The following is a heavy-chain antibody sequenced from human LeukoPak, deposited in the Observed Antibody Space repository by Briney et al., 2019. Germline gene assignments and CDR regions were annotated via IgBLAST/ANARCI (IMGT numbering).Heavy chain of an antibody. CDR3: ARVGQGIAAAGLGAFDI. V-gene: IGHV1-46*01. D-gene: IGHD6-13*01. CDR1: GYTFTSYY. J-gene: IGHJ3*02. CDR2: INPSGGST. Sequence: ASVKVSCKASGYTFTSYYMLWVRQAPGQGLEWMGIINPSGGSTSYAQKFQGRVTMTRDTSTSTVYMELSSLRSEDTAVYYCARVGQGIAAAGLGAFDIWGQGTMVTVSS.